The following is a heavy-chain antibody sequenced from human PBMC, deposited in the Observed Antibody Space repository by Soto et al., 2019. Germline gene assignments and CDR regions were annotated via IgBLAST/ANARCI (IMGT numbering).Heavy chain of an antibody. V-gene: IGHV4-30-2*01. D-gene: IGHD3-10*01. CDR3: ARRLRSAALDY. J-gene: IGHJ4*02. CDR2: IYHSGST. Sequence: PSETLSLTCAVSGGSISSGGYSWSWIRQPPGKGLEWIGYIYHSGSTYYNPSLKSRVTISVDSSKNQFSLKLSSVTAADTAVYYCARRLRSAALDYWGQGTLVTVSS. CDR1: GGSISSGGYS.